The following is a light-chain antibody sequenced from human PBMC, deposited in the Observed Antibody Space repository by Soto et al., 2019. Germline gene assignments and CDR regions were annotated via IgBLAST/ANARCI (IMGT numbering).Light chain of an antibody. J-gene: IGKJ1*01. CDR3: LQDYSYPRT. CDR1: QAIRND. V-gene: IGKV1-6*01. CDR2: AAS. Sequence: AIQMTQSPSSLSASVGDRVIITCRASQAIRNDLGWYQQKPGQAPKVLIYAASSLQSGVPSRFSGSGSGTEFTLTISNLQPEDFATYYCLQDYSYPRTFGQGTKVEI.